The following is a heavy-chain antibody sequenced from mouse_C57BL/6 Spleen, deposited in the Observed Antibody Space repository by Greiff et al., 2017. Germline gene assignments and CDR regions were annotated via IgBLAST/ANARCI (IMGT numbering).Heavy chain of an antibody. Sequence: DVQLVESGGDLVKPGGSLKLSCAASGFTFTSYGMSWVRQTPDKRLEWVATISTGGSYTYYPDSVKGRSTIPRDNAKNTPYLQMSSLKTEDTAMYYCERGGYDYEGDVDVWGTGTTVTVSS. D-gene: IGHD2-4*01. V-gene: IGHV5-6*01. CDR1: GFTFTSYG. J-gene: IGHJ1*03. CDR3: ERGGYDYEGDVDV. CDR2: ISTGGSYT.